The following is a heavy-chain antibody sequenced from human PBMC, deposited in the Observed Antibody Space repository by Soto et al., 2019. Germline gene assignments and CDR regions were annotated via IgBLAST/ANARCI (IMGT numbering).Heavy chain of an antibody. D-gene: IGHD5-18*01. CDR2: IYYSGST. CDR3: ARDTAMDYYGMDV. Sequence: PSGTLSLTCTVSGGSVSSGSYYWSWIRQPPGEGLEWIGYIYYSGSTNYNPSLKSRVTISVDTSKNQFSLKLSSVTAADTAVYYCARDTAMDYYGMDVWGQGTTVTVSS. V-gene: IGHV4-61*01. CDR1: GGSVSSGSYY. J-gene: IGHJ6*02.